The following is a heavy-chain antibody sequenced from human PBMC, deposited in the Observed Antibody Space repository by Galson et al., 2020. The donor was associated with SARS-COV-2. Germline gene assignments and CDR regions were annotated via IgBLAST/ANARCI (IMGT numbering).Heavy chain of an antibody. CDR1: GGSISSGSYY. Sequence: SETPSPTCTVSGGSISSGSYYWRWIRQPAGKGLEWIGRIYTSGSTNYNPSLKSRVTISVDTSKNQFSLKLSSVTAADTAVYYCAGGPAAIYYYYMDVWGKGTTVTISS. D-gene: IGHD2-2*01. V-gene: IGHV4-61*02. CDR2: IYTSGST. CDR3: AGGPAAIYYYYMDV. J-gene: IGHJ6*03.